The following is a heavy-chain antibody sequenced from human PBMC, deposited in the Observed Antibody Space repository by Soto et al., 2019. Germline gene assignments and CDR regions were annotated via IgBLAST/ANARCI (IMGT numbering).Heavy chain of an antibody. CDR2: IIGSGGST. D-gene: IGHD3-3*01. V-gene: IGHV3-23*01. CDR1: GFTFSSYA. CDR3: ATLNRFLEWSPIYYYYYYMDV. J-gene: IGHJ6*03. Sequence: PGGSLRLSCAASGFTFSSYAMSWVRQAPGKGLEWVLAIIGSGGSTYYADSVKVRFTISRDNSMNTLYLQMNSLRAEDTAVYYCATLNRFLEWSPIYYYYYYMDVWGKGTTVTVSS.